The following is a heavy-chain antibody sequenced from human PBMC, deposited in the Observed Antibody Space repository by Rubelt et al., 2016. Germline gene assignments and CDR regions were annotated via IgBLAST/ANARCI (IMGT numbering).Heavy chain of an antibody. J-gene: IGHJ3*02. CDR3: AKPPPRQAPQGTSLVCDI. V-gene: IGHV1-46*01. CDR2: INHSGGST. D-gene: IGHD3-10*01. Sequence: QVQLVQSGAEVKKPGASVRISCKSFRYTFTNYYIHWVRQTPGQGLEWMGLINHSGGSTLSPQKFQGRVTMTTDTIVMELSGLRSDDTAGYYCAKPPPRQAPQGTSLVCDIWGQGTMVTVSS. CDR1: RYTFTNYY.